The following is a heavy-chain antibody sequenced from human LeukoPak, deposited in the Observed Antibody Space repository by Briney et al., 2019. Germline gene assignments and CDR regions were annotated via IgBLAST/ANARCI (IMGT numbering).Heavy chain of an antibody. CDR1: GFTFGSYS. J-gene: IGHJ4*02. CDR3: AGPMGPTAIFGFDY. Sequence: GSLRLSCSASGFTFGSYSMNWVRQAPGKGLEWVSSIISSSSYIYYADSVKGRFTISRDNAKKSLYMQMNSLRAEDTAVYYCAGPMGPTAIFGFDYWGQGILVTVSS. V-gene: IGHV3-21*01. D-gene: IGHD2-2*01. CDR2: IISSSSYI.